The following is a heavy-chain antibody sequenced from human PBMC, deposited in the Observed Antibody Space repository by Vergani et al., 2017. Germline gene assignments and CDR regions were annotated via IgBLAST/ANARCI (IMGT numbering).Heavy chain of an antibody. CDR3: AKLSYYDFWSGYPYYYYYXMDV. Sequence: EVQLLESGGGLVQPGGSLRLSCAASGFTFSSYAMSWVRQAPGKGLEWVSAISGSGGSTYYADSVKGRFTISRDNSKNTLYLQMNSLRAEDTAVYYCAKLSYYDFWSGYPYYYYYXMDVWGKGTTVTVSS. D-gene: IGHD3-3*01. V-gene: IGHV3-23*01. CDR1: GFTFSSYA. J-gene: IGHJ6*03. CDR2: ISGSGGST.